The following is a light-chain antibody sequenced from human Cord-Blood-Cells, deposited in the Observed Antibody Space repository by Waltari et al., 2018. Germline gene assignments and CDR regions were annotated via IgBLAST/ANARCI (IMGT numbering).Light chain of an antibody. CDR2: EGS. CDR1: SSDVGSYKL. J-gene: IGLJ1*01. V-gene: IGLV2-23*01. Sequence: QSALTQPASVSGSPGQSITISCPGTSSDVGSYKLVSWYQQHPGKAPKLMIYEGSKRPSGVSNRFSGSKSGNTASLTISGLQAEDEADYYCCSYAGSSTYVFGTGTKVTVL. CDR3: CSYAGSSTYV.